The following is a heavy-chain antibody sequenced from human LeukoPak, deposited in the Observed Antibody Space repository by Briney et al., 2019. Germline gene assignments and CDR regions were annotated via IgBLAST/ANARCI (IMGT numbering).Heavy chain of an antibody. D-gene: IGHD6-25*01. Sequence: PSETLSLTCTVSGGSISSSSYYWGWIRQPPGKGLEWVGSMYYSGSTYYNPSLKSRVTISIDTSKNQFSLKLRSVTAADTAVYYCARLRFPPANFFDYWGQGTLVTVSS. CDR3: ARLRFPPANFFDY. J-gene: IGHJ4*02. CDR1: GGSISSSSYY. V-gene: IGHV4-39*01. CDR2: MYYSGST.